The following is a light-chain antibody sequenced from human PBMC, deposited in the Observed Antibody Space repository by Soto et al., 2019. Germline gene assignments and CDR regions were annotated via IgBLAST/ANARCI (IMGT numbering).Light chain of an antibody. CDR2: GAS. Sequence: EIVMTQSPATLSVSPGERATLSCRASQSVSSKLAWYQQKPSQAPRLLIYGASTRATGIPARFSGSESGTDFTLTISSLQSEDFAVYYCQQYNNWPPITFGQGTRLEIK. V-gene: IGKV3-15*01. J-gene: IGKJ5*01. CDR3: QQYNNWPPIT. CDR1: QSVSSK.